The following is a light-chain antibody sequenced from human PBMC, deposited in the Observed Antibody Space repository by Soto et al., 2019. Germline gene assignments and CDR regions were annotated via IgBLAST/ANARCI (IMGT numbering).Light chain of an antibody. J-gene: IGLJ1*01. CDR1: NIGSKN. Sequence: SYELTQPPSVSVAPGQTARITCGGNNIGSKNVHWYQQKPGQAPVLVVYDDSDRPSGIPERFSGSNSGNTATLTISRVEAGDEADYYCQVWDSSSDHNYVFGTGTKGTVL. CDR2: DDS. V-gene: IGLV3-21*02. CDR3: QVWDSSSDHNYV.